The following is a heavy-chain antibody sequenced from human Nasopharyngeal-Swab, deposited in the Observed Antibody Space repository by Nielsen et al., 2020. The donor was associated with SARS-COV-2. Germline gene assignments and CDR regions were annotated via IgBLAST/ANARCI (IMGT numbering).Heavy chain of an antibody. CDR2: IYYSGST. D-gene: IGHD2-2*01. V-gene: IGHV4-39*01. Sequence: WIRQPPGKGLEWIGSIYYSGSTYYNPSLKSRVTISVDTSKNQFSLKLSSVTAADTAVYYCAGPNTPEDIVVVPAAIAFDIWGQGTMVTVSS. CDR3: AGPNTPEDIVVVPAAIAFDI. J-gene: IGHJ3*02.